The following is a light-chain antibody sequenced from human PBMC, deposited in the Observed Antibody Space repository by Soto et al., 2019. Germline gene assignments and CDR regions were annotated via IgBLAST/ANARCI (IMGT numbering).Light chain of an antibody. J-gene: IGKJ4*01. CDR2: KAS. Sequence: DIQLTQSPSTLSASVGYRVTITCRASQSISSWLAWYQQKPGKAPKLLVYKASSLESGVPSRFSGSGSGTEFTLTISTLQPDDFATYYCQQYEAYPLTFGGGTKVEI. CDR3: QQYEAYPLT. V-gene: IGKV1-5*03. CDR1: QSISSW.